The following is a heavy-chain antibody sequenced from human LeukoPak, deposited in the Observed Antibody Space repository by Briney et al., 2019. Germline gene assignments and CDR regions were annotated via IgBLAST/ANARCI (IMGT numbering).Heavy chain of an antibody. V-gene: IGHV3-23*01. CDR3: AKHTKPKIAAAVVDY. J-gene: IGHJ4*02. D-gene: IGHD6-13*01. Sequence: GGSLRLSCAASGVTLSSYAMSWARQAPGKGLEWVSGISSSGSGGNTYYADSVKGRFTISRDNSKNTLYLQMNSLRAEDTAVYYCAKHTKPKIAAAVVDYWGQGTLVTVSS. CDR1: GVTLSSYA. CDR2: ISSSGSGGNT.